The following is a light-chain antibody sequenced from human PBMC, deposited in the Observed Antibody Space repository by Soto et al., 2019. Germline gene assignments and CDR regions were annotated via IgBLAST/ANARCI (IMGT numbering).Light chain of an antibody. V-gene: IGLV2-8*01. CDR3: SSYAGSNILYV. CDR2: GVN. Sequence: SVLTQPPSASGSPGQAVTISCTGTSSDVGGYNYVSWYQQHPGKAPQLVIYGVNKRASVVPDRFSGSKSGNTASLTVSGLQAEDEADYYCSSYAGSNILYVFGTGTKVTV. CDR1: SSDVGGYNY. J-gene: IGLJ1*01.